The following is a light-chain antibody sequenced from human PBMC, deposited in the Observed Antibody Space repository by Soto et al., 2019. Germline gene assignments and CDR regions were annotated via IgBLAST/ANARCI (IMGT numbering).Light chain of an antibody. J-gene: IGLJ2*01. V-gene: IGLV1-44*01. CDR1: RSNIGGNS. CDR2: INN. Sequence: QSVLTQPPSASATPGQRVTISCSGSRSNIGGNSVNWYQHLPGTAPKLLIYINNQRPSGVPDRFSGSKSGTSASLAISGLQSEDEDDYYCAAWDDSLNVVVFGGGTKLTVL. CDR3: AAWDDSLNVVV.